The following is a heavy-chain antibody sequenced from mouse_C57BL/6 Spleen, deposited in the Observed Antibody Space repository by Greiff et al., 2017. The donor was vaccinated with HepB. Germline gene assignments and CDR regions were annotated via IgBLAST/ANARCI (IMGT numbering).Heavy chain of an antibody. D-gene: IGHD2-4*01. V-gene: IGHV1-69*01. CDR3: ARSGDYDRYFDV. CDR2: IDPSDSYT. CDR1: GYTFTSYW. Sequence: VQLQQPGAELVMPGASVKLSCKASGYTFTSYWMHWVKQRPGQGLEWIGEIDPSDSYTNYNQKFKGKSTLTVDKSSSTAYMQLSSLTSEDSAVYYCARSGDYDRYFDVWGTGTTVTVSS. J-gene: IGHJ1*03.